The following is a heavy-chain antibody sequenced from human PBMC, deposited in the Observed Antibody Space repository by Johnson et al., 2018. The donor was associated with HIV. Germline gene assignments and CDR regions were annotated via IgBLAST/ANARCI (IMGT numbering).Heavy chain of an antibody. J-gene: IGHJ3*02. V-gene: IGHV3-30*18. CDR2: ISYDGSNE. D-gene: IGHD6-25*01. CDR1: GFTFRSYG. CDR3: AKGGIDAFDI. Sequence: QMQLVESGGGVVQPGRSLRLSCAVSGFTFRSYGVHWVRQAPGKGLEWVAVISYDGSNEYYADSVKGRFTIYRDNSKNTVYLEMNSLRAEDTAVYYCAKGGIDAFDIWGQGTMVTVSS.